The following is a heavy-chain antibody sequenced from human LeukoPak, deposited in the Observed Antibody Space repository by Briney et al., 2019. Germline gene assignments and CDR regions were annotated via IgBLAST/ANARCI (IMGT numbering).Heavy chain of an antibody. CDR3: ANEDYYDSSGSNYFDY. Sequence: GGSLRLSCAASGFTFSSYAMSWVRQAPGKGLEWVSAISGSGGSTYYADSVKGRFTISRDNFKNTLYLQMNSLRAEDTAVYYCANEDYYDSSGSNYFDYWGQGTLVTVSS. CDR2: ISGSGGST. V-gene: IGHV3-23*01. D-gene: IGHD3-22*01. CDR1: GFTFSSYA. J-gene: IGHJ4*02.